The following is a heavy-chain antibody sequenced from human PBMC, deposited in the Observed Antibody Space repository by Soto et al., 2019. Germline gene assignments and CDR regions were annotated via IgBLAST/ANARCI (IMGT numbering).Heavy chain of an antibody. V-gene: IGHV4-4*02. CDR3: ATRDTSRFY. CDR2: SHQSGNT. CDR1: GVSISSHDW. D-gene: IGHD6-13*01. Sequence: QVQLQESGPGLVKPSGTLSLTCAVSGVSISSHDWWTWVRQPPGKGLEWIGESHQSGNTNYNSSLESRVSISVDKSKNQFSLNLSSVTVADTAVYYCATRDTSRFYWGXGTLVTVSS. J-gene: IGHJ4*02.